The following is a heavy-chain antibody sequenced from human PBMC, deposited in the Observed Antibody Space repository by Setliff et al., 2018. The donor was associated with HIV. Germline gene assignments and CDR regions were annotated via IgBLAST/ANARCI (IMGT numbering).Heavy chain of an antibody. CDR1: GGSISSSSYY. J-gene: IGHJ4*02. CDR2: IYHSGTT. V-gene: IGHV4-39*01. CDR3: ARGYRYSSG. Sequence: NPSETLSLTCTVSGGSISSSSYYWGWIRQPPGKGLEWIGSIYHSGTTNYNSSLKSRVTISVDTSKNQFSLKLTSLTAADTAVYYCARGYRYSSGWGQGTLVTVSS. D-gene: IGHD6-19*01.